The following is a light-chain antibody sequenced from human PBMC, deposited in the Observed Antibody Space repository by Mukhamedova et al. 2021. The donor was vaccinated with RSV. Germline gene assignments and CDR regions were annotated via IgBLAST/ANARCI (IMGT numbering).Light chain of an antibody. Sequence: WYQRRVHGQAPRLLIYAASNLESGVPSRFSGGGSGTDFTLTISSLQPEDSATYYCQHSDSFPYSFGQGTRVEIK. J-gene: IGKJ2*01. CDR3: QHSDSFPYS. CDR2: AAS. V-gene: IGKV1D-12*01.